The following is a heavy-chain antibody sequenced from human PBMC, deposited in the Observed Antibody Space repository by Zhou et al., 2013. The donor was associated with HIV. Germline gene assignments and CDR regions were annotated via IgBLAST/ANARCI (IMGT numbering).Heavy chain of an antibody. D-gene: IGHD2-15*01. CDR3: ARVGCSGGSCYPNWFDP. CDR2: IIPILGIA. Sequence: QVQLVQSGAEVKKPGSSVKVSCKASGGTFSSYAISWVRQAPGQGLEWMGRIIPILGIANYAQKFQGRVTITADKSTSTAYMELSSLRSEDTAVYYCARVGCSGGSCYPNWFDPWGPGNPGHRLL. J-gene: IGHJ5*02. V-gene: IGHV1-69*04. CDR1: GGTFSSYA.